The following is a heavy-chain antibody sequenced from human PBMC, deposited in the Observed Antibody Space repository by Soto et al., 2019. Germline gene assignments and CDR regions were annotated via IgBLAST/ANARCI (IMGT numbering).Heavy chain of an antibody. J-gene: IGHJ4*02. CDR3: ARLGYNYRRIFDY. CDR2: IYYSGST. D-gene: IGHD5-18*01. Sequence: SETLSLTCTVSGGSISSGGYYWSWIRQHPGKGLEWIGYIYYSGSTYYNPSLKSRVTISVDTSKNQFSLKLSSVTAADTAVYYCARLGYNYRRIFDYWGQGTPVIVSS. V-gene: IGHV4-31*03. CDR1: GGSISSGGYY.